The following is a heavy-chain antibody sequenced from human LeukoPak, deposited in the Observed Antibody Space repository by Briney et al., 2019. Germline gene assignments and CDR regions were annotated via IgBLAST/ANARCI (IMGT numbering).Heavy chain of an antibody. CDR1: GFTFSNYY. CDR3: AKDLSPPYCSSTSCPFDY. D-gene: IGHD2-2*01. CDR2: ISTSSSST. J-gene: IGHJ4*02. Sequence: GGSLRLSCAASGFTFSNYYTNWVRQAPGKGLEWVSYISTSSSSTHYADSVKGRFTISRDNAKNSLFLQMNSLRAEDTAVYYCAKDLSPPYCSSTSCPFDYWGQETLVTVSS. V-gene: IGHV3-48*04.